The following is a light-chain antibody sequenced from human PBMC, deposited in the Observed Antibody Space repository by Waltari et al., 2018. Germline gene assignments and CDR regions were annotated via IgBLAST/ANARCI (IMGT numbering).Light chain of an antibody. J-gene: IGLJ3*02. V-gene: IGLV2-14*01. CDR1: SSDVGGYNY. Sequence: QSALTPPASVSGSPGQSITISCPGTSSDVGGYNYVSWYQQHPGKAPKLLIYDVSKRPSGVSNRFSGSKSGNTASLTISGLQAEDEADYYCSSYTSSSTWVFGGGTKLTVL. CDR2: DVS. CDR3: SSYTSSSTWV.